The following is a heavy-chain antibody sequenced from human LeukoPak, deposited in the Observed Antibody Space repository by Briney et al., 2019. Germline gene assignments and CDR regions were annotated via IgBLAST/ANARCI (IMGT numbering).Heavy chain of an antibody. Sequence: GGSLRLSCAASGFTFSSYDMHWVRQAPGKGLEWVAFMQYDGSIKYYADSVKGRFTISRDNSKNTLYLQMDSLRAEDTAVYYCARATYRSSWYTLDYWGQGTLVTVSS. J-gene: IGHJ4*02. D-gene: IGHD6-13*01. CDR3: ARATYRSSWYTLDY. CDR2: MQYDGSIK. V-gene: IGHV3-30*02. CDR1: GFTFSSYD.